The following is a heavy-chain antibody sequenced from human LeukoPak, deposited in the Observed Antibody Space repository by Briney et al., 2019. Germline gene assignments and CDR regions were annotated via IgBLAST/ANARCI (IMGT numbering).Heavy chain of an antibody. J-gene: IGHJ4*01. CDR3: VREGFYFFDF. CDR1: GFTFSSYA. Sequence: GGSLRLSCAVSGFTFSSYAMNWVRQAPGKGLEWVSTISGSGGSTYYADSVKGRFTISRDNSKNTLYLQMNSLRAEDSATYYCVREGFYFFDFWGQGTLVTVSS. CDR2: ISGSGGST. V-gene: IGHV3-23*01.